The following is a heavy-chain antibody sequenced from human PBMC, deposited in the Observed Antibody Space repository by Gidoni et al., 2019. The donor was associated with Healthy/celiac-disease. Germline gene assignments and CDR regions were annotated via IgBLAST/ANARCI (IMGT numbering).Heavy chain of an antibody. CDR1: GGSISNYY. Sequence: QVPLQESGTGLVKPSETLSLTCTVSGGSISNYYWSWIRQPPGKGLEWIGYIYYSGSTNYNPTLKSRGTISVDTSKNQFSLKLSSVTAADTAVYYCAREYPSLRYCMDVWGQVTTVTVSS. D-gene: IGHD2-2*01. J-gene: IGHJ6*02. CDR3: AREYPSLRYCMDV. CDR2: IYYSGST. V-gene: IGHV4-59*01.